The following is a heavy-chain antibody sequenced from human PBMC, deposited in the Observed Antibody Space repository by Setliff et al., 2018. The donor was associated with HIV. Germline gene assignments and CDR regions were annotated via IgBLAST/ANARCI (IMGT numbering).Heavy chain of an antibody. CDR2: ISAYNGNT. CDR3: ARVLWELPQGDY. CDR1: GYTFTSYG. D-gene: IGHD1-26*01. Sequence: ASVKVSCKASGYTFTSYGIIWVRQALGQGLEWMGWISAYNGNTNYAQKLQGRVTMTTDTSTSTAYMELRSLRSDDTAVYYCARVLWELPQGDYWGQGTLVTVSS. J-gene: IGHJ4*02. V-gene: IGHV1-18*01.